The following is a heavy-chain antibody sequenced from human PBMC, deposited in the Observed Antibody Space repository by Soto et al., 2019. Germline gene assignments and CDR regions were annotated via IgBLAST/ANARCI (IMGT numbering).Heavy chain of an antibody. D-gene: IGHD3-3*01. Sequence: QVQLVQSGAEVKKPGSSVKVSCKASGGTFSSYAISWVRQAPGQGLEWLGGIIPIFDTANYAQKFQGRVTITADESTSTAYMELSSLRSEDTAVYYCARHSRPNIGNFWSVYPCDYWGQGTLVTVSS. CDR3: ARHSRPNIGNFWSVYPCDY. V-gene: IGHV1-69*01. CDR1: GGTFSSYA. CDR2: IIPIFDTA. J-gene: IGHJ4*02.